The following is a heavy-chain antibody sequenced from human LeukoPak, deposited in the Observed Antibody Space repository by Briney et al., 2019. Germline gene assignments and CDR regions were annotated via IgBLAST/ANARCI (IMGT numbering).Heavy chain of an antibody. CDR3: ARLRGYNRGWSEFDY. V-gene: IGHV5-51*01. CDR2: IYPGDSDT. Sequence: GESLKISCKGSGYSFTTYWIGWVRQMPGKGLEWMGIIYPGDSDTRYSPSFQEGQVIISADMSISTAYLRWSSLKASDTAMYYCARLRGYNRGWSEFDYWGQGTLVTVSS. CDR1: GYSFTTYW. J-gene: IGHJ4*02. D-gene: IGHD6-19*01.